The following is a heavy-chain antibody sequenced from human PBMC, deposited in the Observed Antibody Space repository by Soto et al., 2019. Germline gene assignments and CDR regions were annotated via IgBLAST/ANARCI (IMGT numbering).Heavy chain of an antibody. CDR2: INSDATTT. V-gene: IGHV3-74*03. J-gene: IGHJ4*02. D-gene: IGHD2-15*01. Sequence: GESLKISCAASGFTFSSYWMHWVRQAPGKGLVWVSRINSDATTTTYADSVKGRFTISRDNAKNTLYLQMNSLRVEDTAVYYCTRGKTLATSDYWGQGTLVTVSS. CDR1: GFTFSSYW. CDR3: TRGKTLATSDY.